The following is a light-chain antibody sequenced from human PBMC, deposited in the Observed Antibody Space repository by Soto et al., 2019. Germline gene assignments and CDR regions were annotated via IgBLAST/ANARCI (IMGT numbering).Light chain of an antibody. CDR3: QQYDNLPLT. CDR1: QDIRNY. Sequence: DIQMTQSLSSLSASVGDRVTITCQASQDIRNYLNWYQQKPGKAPKLLIYDASNLETGVPSRFSGSGSGTDFTFTISSLQPEDIATYYCQQYDNLPLTFGGGTKVEIK. J-gene: IGKJ4*01. CDR2: DAS. V-gene: IGKV1-33*01.